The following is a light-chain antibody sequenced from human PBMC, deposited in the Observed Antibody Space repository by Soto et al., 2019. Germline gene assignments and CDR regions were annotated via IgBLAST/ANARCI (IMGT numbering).Light chain of an antibody. CDR2: AAS. Sequence: DIQMTQSPSSLSASVGDRVTITCRASRSISTYLNWYQQKPGKAPKLLIYAASSLQCAVPSRFSGVGSGIDFTLAISSLQPEDFATYYCQQSYSTPRYTFGQGTKLEIK. J-gene: IGKJ2*01. CDR3: QQSYSTPRYT. CDR1: RSISTY. V-gene: IGKV1-39*01.